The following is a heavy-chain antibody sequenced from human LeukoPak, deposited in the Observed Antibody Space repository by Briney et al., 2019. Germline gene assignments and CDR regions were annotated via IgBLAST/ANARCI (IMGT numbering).Heavy chain of an antibody. J-gene: IGHJ4*02. D-gene: IGHD3/OR15-3a*01. V-gene: IGHV3-20*04. CDR3: ARGWAGYYYF. Sequence: GGSLRLSCAASGFTFDDYGMSWVRHAPGKGLEWVSGINWNGGSTGYADSVKGRFTISRDNAKNSLYLQMSSLRAEDTALYYCARGWAGYYYFWGQGTLVTVSS. CDR1: GFTFDDYG. CDR2: INWNGGST.